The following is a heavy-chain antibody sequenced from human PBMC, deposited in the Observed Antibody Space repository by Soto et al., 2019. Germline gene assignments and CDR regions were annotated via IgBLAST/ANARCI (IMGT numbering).Heavy chain of an antibody. J-gene: IGHJ4*02. V-gene: IGHV3-23*01. Sequence: EVQLLESGGALVQPGGSLRLSCAASGFKFDSYAMSWVRQAPGKGLEWVSALSGTGDSTDYADSVKGRFTISRDDSKTTLYLQMSSLRAKDTAVYYCAKDNGNHGSGTFFHWGQGTLVSVSS. CDR2: LSGTGDST. CDR3: AKDNGNHGSGTFFH. CDR1: GFKFDSYA. D-gene: IGHD3-10*01.